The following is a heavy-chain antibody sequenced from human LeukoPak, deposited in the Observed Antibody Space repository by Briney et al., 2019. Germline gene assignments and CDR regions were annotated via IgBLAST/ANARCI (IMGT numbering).Heavy chain of an antibody. Sequence: GGSLRLSCAASGFTLSSYSMNWVRQAPGKGLEWVSYISSSSSGTIFYADSVKGRFTISRDNAKISLHLQMNSLRDEDTAVYYCARSTVTPGYWGQGTMVTVSS. CDR1: GFTLSSYS. CDR2: ISSSSSGTI. D-gene: IGHD4-17*01. V-gene: IGHV3-48*02. CDR3: ARSTVTPGY. J-gene: IGHJ4*02.